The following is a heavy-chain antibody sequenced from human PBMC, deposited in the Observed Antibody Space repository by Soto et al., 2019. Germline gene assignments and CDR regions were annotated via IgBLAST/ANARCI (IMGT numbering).Heavy chain of an antibody. Sequence: GGSLRLSCAASGFTFSSYSMNWVRQAPGKGLEWVSSISSSSSYIYYADSVKGRFTISRDNAKHSLYLQMNSLRAEDTAVYYCARADGTRRNTFGGVIVSLRHWGQGTLVTVSS. V-gene: IGHV3-21*01. CDR2: ISSSSSYI. CDR3: ARADGTRRNTFGGVIVSLRH. CDR1: GFTFSSYS. D-gene: IGHD3-16*02. J-gene: IGHJ4*02.